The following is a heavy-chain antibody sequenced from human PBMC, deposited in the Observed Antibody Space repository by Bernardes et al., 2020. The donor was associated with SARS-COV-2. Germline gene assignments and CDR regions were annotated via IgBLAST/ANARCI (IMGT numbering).Heavy chain of an antibody. J-gene: IGHJ6*02. Sequence: GESLKISCKGSGYSFTSYWIGWVRQMPGKGLEWMGIIYPGDSDTRYSPSFQGQVTISADKSISTAYLQWSSLKASDTAMYYCARSTGTTRYYYYYGMDVWGQGTTVTVSS. CDR1: GYSFTSYW. CDR3: ARSTGTTRYYYYYGMDV. D-gene: IGHD1-1*01. CDR2: IYPGDSDT. V-gene: IGHV5-51*01.